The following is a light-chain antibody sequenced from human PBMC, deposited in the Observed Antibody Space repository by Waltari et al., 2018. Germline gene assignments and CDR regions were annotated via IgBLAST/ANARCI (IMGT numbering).Light chain of an antibody. V-gene: IGKV4-1*01. J-gene: IGKJ1*01. CDR1: ESVLYNSNNKNY. CDR2: WAS. Sequence: IVMTQSPDSLTVSLSERATINCKSSESVLYNSNNKNYLAWYQQKPGQPPKLLIYWASTRESGVPDRFSGSGSGTDFTLTISSLQAEDVAVYYCQQYYSTPQTFGQGTKVEIK. CDR3: QQYYSTPQT.